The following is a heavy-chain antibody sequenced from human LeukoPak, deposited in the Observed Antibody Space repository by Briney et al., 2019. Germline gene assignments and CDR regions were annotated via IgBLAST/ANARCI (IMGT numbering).Heavy chain of an antibody. CDR1: GGSISSSSYY. Sequence: SETLSLTCIVSGGSISSSSYYWGWIRQPPGKGLEWIGSIYYSGSSYYNPSLKSRVTTSVDTSKNQFSLKLSSVTAADTAVYYCARTLQGQFVVVPAGDDAFDIWGQGTMVTVSS. CDR3: ARTLQGQFVVVPAGDDAFDI. J-gene: IGHJ3*02. V-gene: IGHV4-39*01. D-gene: IGHD2-2*01. CDR2: IYYSGSS.